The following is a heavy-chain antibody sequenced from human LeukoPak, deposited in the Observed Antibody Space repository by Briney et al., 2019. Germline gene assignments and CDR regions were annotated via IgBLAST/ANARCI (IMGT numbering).Heavy chain of an antibody. D-gene: IGHD4-23*01. Sequence: GASVKVSCKASRGTFSSYAISWVRQAPGQGLEWMGGIIPIFGTANYAQKFQGRVTITADESTSTAYMELSSLRSEDTAVYYCAGDYGGNSVDYWGQGTLVTVSS. CDR2: IIPIFGTA. V-gene: IGHV1-69*13. CDR1: RGTFSSYA. J-gene: IGHJ4*02. CDR3: AGDYGGNSVDY.